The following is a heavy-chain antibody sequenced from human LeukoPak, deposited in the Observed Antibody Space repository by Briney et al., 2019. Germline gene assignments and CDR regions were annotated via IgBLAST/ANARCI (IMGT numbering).Heavy chain of an antibody. D-gene: IGHD3-9*01. CDR2: ISSSSSSYT. Sequence: PGGSLRLSCAASGFTFSDYYMSWIRQAPGKGLEWVSYISSSSSSYTNYADSVKGRFTISRDNAKNSLYLQMNSLRAEDTAVYYCARSYYDILTGYYPGGSVDYWGQGTLVTVSS. CDR3: ARSYYDILTGYYPGGSVDY. V-gene: IGHV3-11*03. J-gene: IGHJ4*02. CDR1: GFTFSDYY.